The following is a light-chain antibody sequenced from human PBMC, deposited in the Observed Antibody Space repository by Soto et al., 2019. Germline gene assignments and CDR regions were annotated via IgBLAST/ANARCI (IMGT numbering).Light chain of an antibody. CDR3: QQYQRPPIT. V-gene: IGKV1-5*03. CDR1: QSIGAW. J-gene: IGKJ5*01. Sequence: DIQMTQSPSTLSASVGDRVIITCRASQSIGAWLAWYQQKPRRAPKVLTYKASTLQSGVPSRFSGSGSGTEFTLTIASLQPDDFATYFCQQYQRPPITFGQGTRLEIK. CDR2: KAS.